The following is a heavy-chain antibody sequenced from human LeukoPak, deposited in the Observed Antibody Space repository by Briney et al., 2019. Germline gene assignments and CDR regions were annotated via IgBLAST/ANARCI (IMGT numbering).Heavy chain of an antibody. Sequence: SETLSLTCADYGGSFSGYYWSWIRQPPGQGLEWIGEINHSGSTNYNPSLKSRVTISVDTSKNQFSLKLSSVTAADTAVYYCARDRYSRSSFDYWGQGTLVAVSS. J-gene: IGHJ4*02. CDR1: GGSFSGYY. CDR2: INHSGST. V-gene: IGHV4-34*01. D-gene: IGHD6-6*01. CDR3: ARDRYSRSSFDY.